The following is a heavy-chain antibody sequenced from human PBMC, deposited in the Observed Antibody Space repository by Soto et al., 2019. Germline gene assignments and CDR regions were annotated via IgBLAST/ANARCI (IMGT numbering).Heavy chain of an antibody. CDR1: GGSFSGYY. CDR2: INHSGST. Sequence: SETLSLTCAVYGGSFSGYYWSWIRQPPGKGLEWIGEINHSGSTNYNPSLKSRVTISVDTSKNQFSLKLSSVTAADTAVYYCARGRGLVYYYYYGMDVWGQGTTVT. D-gene: IGHD6-19*01. V-gene: IGHV4-34*01. CDR3: ARGRGLVYYYYYGMDV. J-gene: IGHJ6*02.